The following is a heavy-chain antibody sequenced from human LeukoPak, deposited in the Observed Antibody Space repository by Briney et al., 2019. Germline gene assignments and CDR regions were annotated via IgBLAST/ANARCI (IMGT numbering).Heavy chain of an antibody. CDR3: ARAWCGGDCYSDYFDY. Sequence: GGSLRLSCAASGFTFSSYSMNWVRQAPGKGLEWVSSISSSSYIYYADSVKGRFTISRDNAKNSLYLQMNSLRAEDTAVYYCARAWCGGDCYSDYFDYWGQGTLVTVSS. J-gene: IGHJ4*02. V-gene: IGHV3-21*01. CDR1: GFTFSSYS. CDR2: ISSSSYI. D-gene: IGHD2-21*02.